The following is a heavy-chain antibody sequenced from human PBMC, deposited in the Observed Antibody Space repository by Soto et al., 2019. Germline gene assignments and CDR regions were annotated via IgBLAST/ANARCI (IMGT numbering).Heavy chain of an antibody. Sequence: GGSLRLSCAASGFTFSNYGMQWVRQAPGKGLEWVAVISFEGIIQLYADSVKGRFTITRDNSENTVFLQMNSLRAEDTAVYYCARSYTMIVVVPDYWGQGTLVTVSS. CDR1: GFTFSNYG. J-gene: IGHJ4*02. V-gene: IGHV3-33*05. D-gene: IGHD3-22*01. CDR2: ISFEGIIQ. CDR3: ARSYTMIVVVPDY.